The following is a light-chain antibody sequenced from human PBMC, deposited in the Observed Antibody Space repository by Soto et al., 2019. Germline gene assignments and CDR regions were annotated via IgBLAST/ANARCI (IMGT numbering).Light chain of an antibody. CDR1: QSVGSS. V-gene: IGKV3-11*01. J-gene: IGKJ4*01. Sequence: EIVLTQSPATLSLSPGERATLSCRASQSVGSSLAWYQHKPGQAPRLLIYDASNRATGTPARFSGSGCGTDLALTISSLEPDDFAVYYCQQRANWPLELTFGGGTKVEIK. CDR3: QQRANWPLELT. CDR2: DAS.